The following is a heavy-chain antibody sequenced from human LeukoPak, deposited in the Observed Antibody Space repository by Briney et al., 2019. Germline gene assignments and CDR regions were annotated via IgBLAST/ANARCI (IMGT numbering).Heavy chain of an antibody. CDR2: ISGSGGST. Sequence: TGGSLRLSCAASGFTFSSYAMSWVRQAPGKGLEWVSAISGSGGSTYYADSVKGRFTISRDNSKNTLYLQMNSLRAEDTAVYYCAKSPGITGTIHAFDIWGQGTMVTVSS. D-gene: IGHD1-7*01. CDR1: GFTFSSYA. CDR3: AKSPGITGTIHAFDI. J-gene: IGHJ3*02. V-gene: IGHV3-23*01.